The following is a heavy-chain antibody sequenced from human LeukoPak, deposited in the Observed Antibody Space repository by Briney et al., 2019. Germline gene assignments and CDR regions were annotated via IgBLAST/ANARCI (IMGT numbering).Heavy chain of an antibody. CDR3: ARWGTYASTSNWFDP. V-gene: IGHV4-39*07. D-gene: IGHD2-2*01. J-gene: IGHJ5*02. CDR1: GDSISRSRHF. CDR2: IYNSGST. Sequence: SETLSLTCNVSGDSISRSRHFWAWIRQSPGRGLEWIGYIYNSGSTYYNPSLKSRVTISVDTSKNQFSLRLSSVTAADSAVYYCARWGTYASTSNWFDPWGQGTRVTVSS.